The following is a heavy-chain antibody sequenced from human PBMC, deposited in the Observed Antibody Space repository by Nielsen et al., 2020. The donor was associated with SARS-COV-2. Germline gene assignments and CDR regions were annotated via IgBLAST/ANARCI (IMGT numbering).Heavy chain of an antibody. CDR2: IWYDGSNK. Sequence: VRQAPGKGLEWVALIWYDGSNKYYADSVKGRFTISRDNSKNTLYLQMNSLRAEDTAVYYCARDRDFVYFDYWGQGTLVTVSS. V-gene: IGHV3-33*01. CDR3: ARDRDFVYFDY. J-gene: IGHJ4*02. D-gene: IGHD3-3*01.